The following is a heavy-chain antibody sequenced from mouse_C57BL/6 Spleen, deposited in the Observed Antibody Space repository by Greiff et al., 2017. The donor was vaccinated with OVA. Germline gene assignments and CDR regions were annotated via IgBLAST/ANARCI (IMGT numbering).Heavy chain of an antibody. CDR1: GYTFTSYW. CDR2: IDPSDSYT. Sequence: QVQLQQPGAELVMPGASVKLSCKASGYTFTSYWMHWVKQRPGQGLEWIGEIDPSDSYTNFNQKFKGKSTLTVDKSSSTAYMQLSSLTSEDSAVYYCARYGSIYYFDYWGQGTTLTVSS. V-gene: IGHV1-69*01. CDR3: ARYGSIYYFDY. J-gene: IGHJ2*01. D-gene: IGHD1-1*01.